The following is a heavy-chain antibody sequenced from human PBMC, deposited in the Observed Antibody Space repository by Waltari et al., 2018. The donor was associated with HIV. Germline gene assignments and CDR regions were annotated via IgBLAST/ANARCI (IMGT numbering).Heavy chain of an antibody. V-gene: IGHV5-51*03. CDR3: ARLGSYGSGSRPFFFDY. D-gene: IGHD3-10*01. CDR1: GYSFTSYW. Sequence: EVQLVQSGAEVKKPGESLKTSCKGSGYSFTSYWHAWVRQMPGKGLEWMGIIYPGDSDTKYSPSFQGQVTISADKSITTAYLQWRSLEASDSAIYYCARLGSYGSGSRPFFFDYWGQGTLVTVSS. CDR2: IYPGDSDT. J-gene: IGHJ4*02.